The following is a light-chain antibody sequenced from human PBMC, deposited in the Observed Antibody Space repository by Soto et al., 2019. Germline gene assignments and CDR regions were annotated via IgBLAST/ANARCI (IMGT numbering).Light chain of an antibody. Sequence: DIQMTQSPSSLSASVGDRVTITCRASQSISSYLNWYQQKPRKAPKLLIYAASSLQSGVTSRFSGSGSGTDFTLTISSLQPEDFATYYCQQSYSTPWTFGQGNKVEI. V-gene: IGKV1-39*01. CDR1: QSISSY. J-gene: IGKJ1*01. CDR2: AAS. CDR3: QQSYSTPWT.